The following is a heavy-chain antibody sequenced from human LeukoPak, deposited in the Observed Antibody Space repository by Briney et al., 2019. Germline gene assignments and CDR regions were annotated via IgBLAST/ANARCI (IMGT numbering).Heavy chain of an antibody. V-gene: IGHV5-51*01. J-gene: IGHJ5*02. CDR3: ARGIVRGVISPWFDP. CDR1: GYSFTSYW. CDR2: IYPGDSDT. Sequence: GESLKISFKGSGYSFTSYWIGWVRQMPGKGLEWMGIIYPGDSDTRYSPSFQGQVTISADKSISTAYLQWSSLKASDTAMYYCARGIVRGVISPWFDPWGQGTLVTVSS. D-gene: IGHD3-10*01.